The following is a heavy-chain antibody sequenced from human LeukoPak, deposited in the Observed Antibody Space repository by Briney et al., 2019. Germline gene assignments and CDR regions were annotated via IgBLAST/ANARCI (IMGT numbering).Heavy chain of an antibody. CDR2: IKQDGSEK. Sequence: GGSLRLSCAASGFTFSSDWMSWVRQAPGKGLEWVANIKQDGSEKYYVDSVKGRFTISRDNAKNSLYLQMNSLRADDTAVYYCARGEGLYYDSSGYYYFDYWGQGTLVTVSS. J-gene: IGHJ4*02. V-gene: IGHV3-7*01. CDR3: ARGEGLYYDSSGYYYFDY. CDR1: GFTFSSDW. D-gene: IGHD3-22*01.